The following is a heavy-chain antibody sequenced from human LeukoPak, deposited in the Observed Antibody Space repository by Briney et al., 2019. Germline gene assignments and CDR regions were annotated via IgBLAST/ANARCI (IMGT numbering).Heavy chain of an antibody. CDR2: IRYDRSKK. D-gene: IGHD5-18*01. Sequence: PGGSLRLSCAASGFTFSNYGMHWVRQAPGKGLEWVAFIRYDRSKKYYADSVRGRFTISRDNSKNTLYLQMNSLRAEDTAVYYCAKDSRGYSYGIDYWGQGTLVTVSS. CDR1: GFTFSNYG. J-gene: IGHJ4*02. V-gene: IGHV3-30*02. CDR3: AKDSRGYSYGIDY.